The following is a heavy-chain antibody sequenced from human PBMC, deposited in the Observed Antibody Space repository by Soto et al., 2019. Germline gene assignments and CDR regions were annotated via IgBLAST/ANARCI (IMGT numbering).Heavy chain of an antibody. D-gene: IGHD1-1*01. V-gene: IGHV3-64D*06. CDR2: ISSNGGST. CDR1: GFTFSSYA. Sequence: XGSLGLSCSASGFTFSSYAMHGVRQAPGKGLEYVSAISSNGGSTYYADSVRGRFTISRDNSKNTLYLQMSSLRAEDTAVYYCVKDYNWNAAGYFDYWGQGTLVTVSS. J-gene: IGHJ4*02. CDR3: VKDYNWNAAGYFDY.